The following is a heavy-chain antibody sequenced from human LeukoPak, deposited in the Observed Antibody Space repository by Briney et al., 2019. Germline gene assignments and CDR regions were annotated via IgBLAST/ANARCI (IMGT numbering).Heavy chain of an antibody. Sequence: SGPTLVKPTQTLTLTCTFSGFSLSSGGVGVGWIRQPPGKALEWLAHVYSNDEKRYSPSLRSRLTITKDTSKNQVVLTLTNMDPVDTATYSCVHRLGSKGAFDIWGQGTLVTVSS. CDR3: VHRLGSKGAFDI. D-gene: IGHD2-15*01. CDR2: VYSNDEK. J-gene: IGHJ3*02. CDR1: GFSLSSGGVG. V-gene: IGHV2-5*01.